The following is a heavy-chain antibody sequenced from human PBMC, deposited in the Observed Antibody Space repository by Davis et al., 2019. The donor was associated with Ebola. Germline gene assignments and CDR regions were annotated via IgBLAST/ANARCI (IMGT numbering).Heavy chain of an antibody. CDR2: ISYDGSNK. Sequence: PGGSLRLSCAASGFTFADYGMSWVRQAPGKGLEWVAVISYDGSNKYYADSVKGRFTISRDNSKNTLYLQMNSLRAEDTAVYYCARGIRSSSWYMVGYWGQGTLVTVSS. CDR3: ARGIRSSSWYMVGY. D-gene: IGHD6-13*01. V-gene: IGHV3-30*03. CDR1: GFTFADYG. J-gene: IGHJ4*02.